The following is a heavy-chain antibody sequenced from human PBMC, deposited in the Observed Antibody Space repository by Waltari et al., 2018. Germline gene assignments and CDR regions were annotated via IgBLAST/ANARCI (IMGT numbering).Heavy chain of an antibody. CDR2: IWYDGINK. J-gene: IGHJ4*02. D-gene: IGHD3-22*01. V-gene: IGHV3-33*01. CDR3: ARAEYYYDSSLGY. CDR1: GFTFSSYG. Sequence: QVQLVESGGGVVQPGRSLRLSCAASGFTFSSYGMHWVRQAPGKGLEWVAFIWYDGINKYYADSVKGRFTISRDNSKNTLYLQMNSLRAEDTAVYYCARAEYYYDSSLGYWGQGTLVTVSS.